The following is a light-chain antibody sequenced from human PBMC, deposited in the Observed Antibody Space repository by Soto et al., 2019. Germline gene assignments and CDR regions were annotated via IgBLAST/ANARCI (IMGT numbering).Light chain of an antibody. CDR3: SSYTSSSTPCV. J-gene: IGLJ1*01. V-gene: IGLV2-14*01. CDR1: SGEIGGFNY. CDR2: EVT. Sequence: QSVLTQPASVSGSPGQSISSSCTGTSGEIGGFNYVSWYRQHPGKAPKLMIYEVTNRPSGVSNRFSGSKSGNTASLTISGLQAEDEADYYCSSYTSSSTPCVFGTGTKVTVL.